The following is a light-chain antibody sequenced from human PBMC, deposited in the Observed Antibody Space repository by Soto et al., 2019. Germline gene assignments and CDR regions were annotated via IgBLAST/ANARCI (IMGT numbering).Light chain of an antibody. CDR3: QQFDDSRPAFT. Sequence: ESVLTQSPGTLSLSPGERATLSCRASQTVNSRYLTWYQHKPGQAPRLLIYGASIRATGIPDRFRGSRSGADFSLTITRLEPEDSAVYYCQQFDDSRPAFTFGQGTKLEI. CDR2: GAS. V-gene: IGKV3-20*01. CDR1: QTVNSRY. J-gene: IGKJ2*01.